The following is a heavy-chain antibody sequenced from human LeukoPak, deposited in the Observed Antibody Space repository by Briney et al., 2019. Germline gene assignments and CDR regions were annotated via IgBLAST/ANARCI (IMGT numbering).Heavy chain of an antibody. CDR1: GGTFSSYA. D-gene: IGHD5-18*01. J-gene: IGHJ3*02. V-gene: IGHV1-69*05. CDR2: IIPIFGTA. CDR3: ARERGYSYGSDAFDI. Sequence: AASVKVSCKASGGTFSSYAISWVRQAPGQGLEWVGGIIPIFGTANYAQKFQGRVTITTGESTSTAYMELCSLRSEDTAVYYCARERGYSYGSDAFDIWGQGTMVTVSS.